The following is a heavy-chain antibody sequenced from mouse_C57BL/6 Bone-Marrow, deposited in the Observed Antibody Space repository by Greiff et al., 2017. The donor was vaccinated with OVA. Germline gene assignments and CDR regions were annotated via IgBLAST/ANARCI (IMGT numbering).Heavy chain of an antibody. V-gene: IGHV1-15*01. Sequence: VQLQQSGAELVRPGASVTLSCKASGYTFTDYEMHWVKQTPVHGLEWIGAIDPETGGTAYTQKFKGKAILTADKSSSTAYMELRSLTSDDSAVYYCTRCHYYGSSAWFAYWGQGTLVTVSA. CDR2: IDPETGGT. CDR1: GYTFTDYE. CDR3: TRCHYYGSSAWFAY. J-gene: IGHJ3*01. D-gene: IGHD1-1*01.